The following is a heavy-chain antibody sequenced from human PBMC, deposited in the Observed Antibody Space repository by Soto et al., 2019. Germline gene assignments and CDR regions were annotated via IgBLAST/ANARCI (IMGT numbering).Heavy chain of an antibody. Sequence: QVQLVQSGAEVKKPGSSVKLSCKASGGTFSTIAVSWVRQAPGKGLEYMGGIIPISGTAKYAQSFQGRITISADGSTNTAYLELHSLKFDDTAFYFCARGRGLGEATSFAEFFQHWGQGALVTVSS. J-gene: IGHJ1*01. CDR3: ARGRGLGEATSFAEFFQH. V-gene: IGHV1-69*01. CDR2: IIPISGTA. CDR1: GGTFSTIA. D-gene: IGHD1-26*01.